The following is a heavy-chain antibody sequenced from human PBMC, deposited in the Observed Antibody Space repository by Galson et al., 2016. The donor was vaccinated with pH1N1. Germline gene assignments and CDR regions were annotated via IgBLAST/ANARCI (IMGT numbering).Heavy chain of an antibody. CDR3: AHSTYGDYSGYFQH. D-gene: IGHD4-17*01. V-gene: IGHV2-5*01. CDR2: IYWNDDK. J-gene: IGHJ1*01. CDR1: GFSLSTSGVG. Sequence: PALVKPTQTLTLTCTFSGFSLSTSGVGVGWIRQPPGKALEWLVVIYWNDDKRYSPSLKSRLTITKDTSKNHVVLTMTNMDPVDTAAYYCAHSTYGDYSGYFQHWGQGTLVTVSS.